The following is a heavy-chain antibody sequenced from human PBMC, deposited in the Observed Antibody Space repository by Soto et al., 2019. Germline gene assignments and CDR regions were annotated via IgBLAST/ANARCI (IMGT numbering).Heavy chain of an antibody. Sequence: ASVKVSCKASGDTFSSYAISWVRQAPGQGLEWMGGIIPIFGTANYAQKFKGRVTITADKSTSTAYMELISLRSEDTAMYYCARGWYYYDSSGYAFDYWGQGTQVTVSS. J-gene: IGHJ4*02. CDR2: IIPIFGTA. D-gene: IGHD3-22*01. V-gene: IGHV1-69*06. CDR1: GDTFSSYA. CDR3: ARGWYYYDSSGYAFDY.